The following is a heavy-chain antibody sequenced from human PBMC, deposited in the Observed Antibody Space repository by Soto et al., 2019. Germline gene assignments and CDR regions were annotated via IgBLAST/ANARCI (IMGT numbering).Heavy chain of an antibody. CDR1: GGSISSGGYS. CDR2: IYHSGST. Sequence: SETLSLTCAVSGGSISSGGYSWSWIRQPPGKGLEWIGYIYHSGSTYYNPSLKSRVTISVDRSKNQFSLKLSSVTAADTAVYYCARGIVYYDSSGYYPLTDAFDIWGQGTMVTVSS. D-gene: IGHD3-22*01. J-gene: IGHJ3*02. V-gene: IGHV4-30-2*01. CDR3: ARGIVYYDSSGYYPLTDAFDI.